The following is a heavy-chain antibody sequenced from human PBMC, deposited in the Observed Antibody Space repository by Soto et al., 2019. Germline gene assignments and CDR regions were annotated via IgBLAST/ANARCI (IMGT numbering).Heavy chain of an antibody. CDR2: IYHSGST. Sequence: SETLSLTCAVSGGSISSSNWWSWVRQPPGKGLEWIGEIYHSGSTNYNPSLKSRVTISVDKSKNQFSLKLSSVTAADTAVYYCARGGVAARQRVGHNWFDPWGQGTLVTVSS. CDR1: GGSISSSNW. D-gene: IGHD6-6*01. V-gene: IGHV4-4*02. CDR3: ARGGVAARQRVGHNWFDP. J-gene: IGHJ5*02.